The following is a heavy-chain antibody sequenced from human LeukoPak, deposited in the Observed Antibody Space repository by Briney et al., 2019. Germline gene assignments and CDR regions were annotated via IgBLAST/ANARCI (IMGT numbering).Heavy chain of an antibody. Sequence: GASVKVSCKASGYTFTSYAMNWVRQAPGQGLEWMGWINTNTGNPTYAQGFTGRFVFSLDTSVSTAYLQISSLKAEDTAVYYCAREGAGIAAAGAFDIWGQGTMVTVSS. J-gene: IGHJ3*02. D-gene: IGHD6-13*01. V-gene: IGHV7-4-1*02. CDR3: AREGAGIAAAGAFDI. CDR1: GYTFTSYA. CDR2: INTNTGNP.